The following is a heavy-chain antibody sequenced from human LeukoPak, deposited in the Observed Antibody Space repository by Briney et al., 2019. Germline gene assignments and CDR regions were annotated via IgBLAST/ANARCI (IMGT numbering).Heavy chain of an antibody. J-gene: IGHJ5*02. CDR2: ISGSGGST. CDR3: AKMRVFYDFWGGYLGWFDP. CDR1: GFTFSSYA. D-gene: IGHD3-3*01. V-gene: IGHV3-23*01. Sequence: GGSLRLSCAPSGFTFSSYAMSWVRQATGKGLEWVSAISGSGGSTYYADSVKGRFTISRDNSKNTLYLQMNSLRAEDTAVYYCAKMRVFYDFWGGYLGWFDPWRQGTLVTVSS.